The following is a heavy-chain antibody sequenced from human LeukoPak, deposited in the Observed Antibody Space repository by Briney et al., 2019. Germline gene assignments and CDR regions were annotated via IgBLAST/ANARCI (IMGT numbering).Heavy chain of an antibody. CDR1: GGSISSYY. CDR2: IYTSGST. V-gene: IGHV4-4*07. CDR3: ARDATTNYYYYGMDV. Sequence: SETLSLTCTVSGGSISSYYWSWIRQPAGKGLEWIWRIYTSGSTNYNPSLKRRVTMSVDTSKNQFSLKLSSVTAADTAVYYCARDATTNYYYYGMDVWGQGTTVTVSS. J-gene: IGHJ6*02. D-gene: IGHD5-12*01.